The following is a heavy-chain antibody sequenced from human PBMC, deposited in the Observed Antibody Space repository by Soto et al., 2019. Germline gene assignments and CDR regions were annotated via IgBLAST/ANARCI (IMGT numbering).Heavy chain of an antibody. CDR1: GASIGSNPYS. J-gene: IGHJ5*02. V-gene: IGHV4-30-2*01. CDR2: IYHTGRT. D-gene: IGHD2-2*02. Sequence: SETLSLTCTVSGASIGSNPYSWTWIRQPPGKGLEWIGYIYHTGRTDYNPSLKSRVTISLDRSKSQFSLKLTSVTAADTAVYYCARGCSSNSCYTGFDPWGLGTLVTVSS. CDR3: ARGCSSNSCYTGFDP.